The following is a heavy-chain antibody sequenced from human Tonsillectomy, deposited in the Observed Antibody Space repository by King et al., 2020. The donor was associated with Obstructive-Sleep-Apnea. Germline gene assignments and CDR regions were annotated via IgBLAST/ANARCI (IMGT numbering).Heavy chain of an antibody. CDR3: ARGTAMGSDY. J-gene: IGHJ4*02. Sequence: QLQESGPGLVKPSQTLSLTCSVSGGSISSGGYNWNWIRQHPGKGLEWIGNIYYSGRTYYNPSLKSRLTISVDTSKNQFSLKLSSVTAADTAVYYCARGTAMGSDYWGQGTLVTVSS. CDR1: GGSISSGGYN. V-gene: IGHV4-31*03. D-gene: IGHD5-18*01. CDR2: IYYSGRT.